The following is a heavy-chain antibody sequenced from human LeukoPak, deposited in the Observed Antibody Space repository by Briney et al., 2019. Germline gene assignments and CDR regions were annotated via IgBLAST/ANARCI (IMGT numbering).Heavy chain of an antibody. Sequence: ALVKVSCNSSGYTFNASYMHCVRQAPGPGLEWMGGINTNTGGTNYAQKFQGRVTMTRDTSISTAYMELSRLRSDDTALYYCAKDGGGPSDIWGQGTMVTVSS. J-gene: IGHJ3*02. V-gene: IGHV1-2*02. CDR2: INTNTGGT. CDR3: AKDGGGPSDI. CDR1: GYTFNASY.